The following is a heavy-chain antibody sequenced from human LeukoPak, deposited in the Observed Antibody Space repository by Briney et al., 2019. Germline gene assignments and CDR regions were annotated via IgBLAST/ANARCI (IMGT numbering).Heavy chain of an antibody. V-gene: IGHV1-18*01. D-gene: IGHD1-26*01. Sequence: ASVKVSCKTSGYTFTSYGISWVRQAPGQGLEWMGWISAHNGNTNYARKLQGRATMTTDTATTTAYMELGRLGSDDTAIYFCARNRAYSGSYFDAFDIWGQGTMVTVSS. CDR3: ARNRAYSGSYFDAFDI. CDR2: ISAHNGNT. J-gene: IGHJ3*02. CDR1: GYTFTSYG.